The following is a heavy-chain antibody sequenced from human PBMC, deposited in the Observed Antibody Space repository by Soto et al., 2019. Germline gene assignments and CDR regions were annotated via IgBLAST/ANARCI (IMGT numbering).Heavy chain of an antibody. CDR1: GGYISTGGYY. J-gene: IGHJ5*02. CDR2: FYYSGST. CDR3: ARSVFP. V-gene: IGHV4-31*03. Sequence: SETLSLTCTVSGGYISTGGYYWNWIRQHPGKGLEWIGYFYYSGSTYYNPSLKSRVTISVNTSKNQFSLKLSPVTAADTAVYYCARSVFPWGQGTLVTVS.